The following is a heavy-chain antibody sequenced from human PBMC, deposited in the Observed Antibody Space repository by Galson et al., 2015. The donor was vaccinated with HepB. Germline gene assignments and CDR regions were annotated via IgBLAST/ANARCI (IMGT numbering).Heavy chain of an antibody. V-gene: IGHV3-15*01. CDR3: TTVAIFGVDMWC. CDR1: GFTFSNAW. J-gene: IGHJ6*02. D-gene: IGHD3-3*01. CDR2: IKSKTDGGTT. Sequence: SLRLSCAASGFTFSNAWMSWVRQAPGKGLGWVGRIKSKTDGGTTDYAAPVKGRFTISRDDSKNTLYLQMNSLKTEDTAVYYCTTVAIFGVDMWCWGQGTTVTVSS.